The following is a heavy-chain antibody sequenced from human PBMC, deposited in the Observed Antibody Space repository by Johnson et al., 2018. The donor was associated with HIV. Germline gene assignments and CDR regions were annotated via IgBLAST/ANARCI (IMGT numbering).Heavy chain of an antibody. Sequence: QVQLVESGGGVVQPGRSLRLSCAASGFTFSTYAMHWVRQAPGKGLEWVAVISYDGSNKYYADSVKGRFTISSDNSKNTLYLQMNSLRAEDTAVYYCAKGGRFDAFDIWGQGTMVTVSS. D-gene: IGHD3-16*01. CDR1: GFTFSTYA. CDR3: AKGGRFDAFDI. CDR2: ISYDGSNK. V-gene: IGHV3-30-3*01. J-gene: IGHJ3*02.